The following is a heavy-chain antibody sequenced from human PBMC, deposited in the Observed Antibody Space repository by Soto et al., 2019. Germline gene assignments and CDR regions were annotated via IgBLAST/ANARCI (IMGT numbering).Heavy chain of an antibody. Sequence: PSETLSLTCTVSGGSISSYYWSWIRQPPGKGLEWIGYVYYSGGTNYNPSLKGRVTILLDAPKNQFSLKLSSVIAADTAVYYCARGVLVEGTSSPDMFDYWGQGTLVTVSS. CDR3: ARGVLVEGTSSPDMFDY. V-gene: IGHV4-59*01. D-gene: IGHD6-6*01. CDR2: VYYSGGT. CDR1: GGSISSYY. J-gene: IGHJ4*02.